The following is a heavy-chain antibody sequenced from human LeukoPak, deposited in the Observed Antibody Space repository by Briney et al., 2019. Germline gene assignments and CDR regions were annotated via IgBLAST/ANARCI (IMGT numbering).Heavy chain of an antibody. CDR1: GFTVSSNY. Sequence: GGSLRLSCAASGFTVSSNYMSWVRQAPGKGLEWVSVIYSGGSTYYADSVKGRFTISRDNSKNTLYLQTNSLRAEDTAVYYCARKGTLTYYFDYWGQGTLVAVSS. V-gene: IGHV3-53*01. CDR2: IYSGGST. CDR3: ARKGTLTYYFDY. D-gene: IGHD1-7*01. J-gene: IGHJ4*02.